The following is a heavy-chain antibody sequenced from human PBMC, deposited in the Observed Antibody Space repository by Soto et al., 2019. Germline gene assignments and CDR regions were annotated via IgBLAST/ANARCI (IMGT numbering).Heavy chain of an antibody. Sequence: QVQLQESGPGLVKPSQTLSLTCTVSGGSISSGGYYWSWIRKHPGKGLEWIGYIYYSGSTSYNPSLKSRVTISVDTSKNQFSLKLSSVTAADTAVYYCAGGGNSGPFDPWGQGTLVTVSS. J-gene: IGHJ5*02. D-gene: IGHD2-21*02. CDR2: IYYSGST. CDR3: AGGGNSGPFDP. CDR1: GGSISSGGYY. V-gene: IGHV4-31*03.